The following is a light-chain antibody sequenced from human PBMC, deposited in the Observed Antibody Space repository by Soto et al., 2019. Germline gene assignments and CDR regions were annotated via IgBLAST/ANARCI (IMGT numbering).Light chain of an antibody. CDR2: QTS. J-gene: IGKJ1*01. Sequence: DIQMTQSPSILTASVGDRITITCRASQSVSGWLAWYQQKPGKAPNLLIYQTSNLESGVPSRFSGSGSGTEFTLTISSLRPDDFATYYCQQCNDYSTFGQGTKVEV. CDR3: QQCNDYST. V-gene: IGKV1-5*03. CDR1: QSVSGW.